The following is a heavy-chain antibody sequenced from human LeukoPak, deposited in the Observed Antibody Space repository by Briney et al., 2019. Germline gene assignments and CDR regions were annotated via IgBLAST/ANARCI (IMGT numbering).Heavy chain of an antibody. CDR1: GFTFNNAW. J-gene: IGHJ4*02. Sequence: KAGGSLRLSCAASGFTFNNAWMSWVRQAPGKGLEWVGRIKSETSGGTTDYAAPVKGRFTISRDDSKNTLFLQMNSPKTEDTAVYYCTTAPSALDYWGQGTLVTVSS. V-gene: IGHV3-15*01. CDR2: IKSETSGGTT. CDR3: TTAPSALDY.